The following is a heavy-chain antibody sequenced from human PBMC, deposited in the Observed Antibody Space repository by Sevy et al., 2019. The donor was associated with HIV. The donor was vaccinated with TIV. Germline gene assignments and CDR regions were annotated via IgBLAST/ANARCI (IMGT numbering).Heavy chain of an antibody. J-gene: IGHJ4*02. CDR3: AREAVAATPGFDY. CDR1: GGSFSGYY. CDR2: INHSGST. D-gene: IGHD2-15*01. Sequence: ETLSLTCAVYGGSFSGYYWSWIRQPPGKGLEWIGEINHSGSTNYNPSLKSRVTISVDTSKNQFSLKLSSVTAADTAVYYCAREAVAATPGFDYWGQGTLVTVSS. V-gene: IGHV4-34*01.